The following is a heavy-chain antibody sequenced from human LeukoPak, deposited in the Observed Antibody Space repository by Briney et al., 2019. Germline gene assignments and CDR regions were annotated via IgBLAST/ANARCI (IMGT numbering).Heavy chain of an antibody. D-gene: IGHD2-8*02. CDR3: ARERHMRQEEATGGGWFDD. CDR2: INPNSGGT. CDR1: GYTFTGYY. J-gene: IGHJ5*02. Sequence: ASVKVSCKASGYTFTGYYMHWVRQAPGQGLEWMGWINPNSGGTIYAQKFQGRVTMTRDTSISTAYMELSRLRSDDTAVYYCARERHMRQEEATGGGWFDDWGQGTVVTGSS. V-gene: IGHV1-2*02.